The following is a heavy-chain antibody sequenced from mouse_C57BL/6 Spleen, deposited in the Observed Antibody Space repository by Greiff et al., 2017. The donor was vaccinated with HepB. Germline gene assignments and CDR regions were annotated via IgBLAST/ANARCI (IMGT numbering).Heavy chain of an antibody. CDR1: GYTFTSYW. Sequence: VQLQQPGAELVMPGASVKLSCKASGYTFTSYWMHWVKQRPGQGLEWIGEIDPSDSYTNYNQKFKGKSTLTVEKSSSTAYMQLSSLTSEDSAIYNCARDPAMDCWGQGTSVTVSS. CDR3: ARDPAMDC. V-gene: IGHV1-69*01. CDR2: IDPSDSYT. J-gene: IGHJ4*01.